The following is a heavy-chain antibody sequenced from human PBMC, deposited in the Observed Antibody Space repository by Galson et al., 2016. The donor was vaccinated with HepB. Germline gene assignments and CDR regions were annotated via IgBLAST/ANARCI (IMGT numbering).Heavy chain of an antibody. Sequence: QVHLQESGPGLVKPSETLSLTCTVSGDSIISDSYHYWSWIRQPVGKGLEWVGLIYTTGSTNYNPSLKSRVTMSLDRSKNQSSLELRSVAAADTAIYYCARELGSWGQGTLVTVPS. D-gene: IGHD3-16*01. CDR3: ARELGS. J-gene: IGHJ5*02. CDR1: GDSIISDSYHY. CDR2: IYTTGST. V-gene: IGHV4-61*02.